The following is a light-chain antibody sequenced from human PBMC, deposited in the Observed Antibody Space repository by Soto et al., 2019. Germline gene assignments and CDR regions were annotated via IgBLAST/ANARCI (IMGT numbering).Light chain of an antibody. V-gene: IGLV1-51*01. CDR2: DDN. CDR1: SSNIGGNS. CDR3: GSWDSSLSAYV. J-gene: IGLJ1*01. Sequence: QSVMTQPPSVCAAPGQKVTISCSGSSSNIGGNSVSWYQQLLGTAPKLLIYDDNKRPSGIPDRFSGSKSGTSATLGITGFQTGDEADYYCGSWDSSLSAYVFGTGTKVTVL.